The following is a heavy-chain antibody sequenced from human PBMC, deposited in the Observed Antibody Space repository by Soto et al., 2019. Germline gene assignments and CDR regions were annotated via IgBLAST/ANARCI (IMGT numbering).Heavy chain of an antibody. CDR2: IYYSGST. CDR1: GGSISSYY. J-gene: IGHJ4*02. Sequence: SETLSLTCTVSGGSISSYYLSWIRQPPGKGLEWIGYIYYSGSTNYNPSLKSRVTISVDTSKNQFSLKLSSVTAADTAVYYCARSSHDYGDYYVDYWGQGTLVTVSS. V-gene: IGHV4-59*12. D-gene: IGHD4-17*01. CDR3: ARSSHDYGDYYVDY.